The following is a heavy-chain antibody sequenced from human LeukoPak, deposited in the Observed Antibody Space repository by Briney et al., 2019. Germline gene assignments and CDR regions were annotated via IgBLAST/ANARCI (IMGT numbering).Heavy chain of an antibody. V-gene: IGHV3-48*04. CDR1: GFTFSSYS. Sequence: GGSLRLSCAASGFTFSSYSMNWVRQAPGKGLEWVSYISSSSITIYYADSVKGRFTISRDNAKNSLYLQMNSLRAEDTAVYYCAKVYGSGSYNSFDYWGQGTLVTVSS. CDR2: ISSSSITI. CDR3: AKVYGSGSYNSFDY. D-gene: IGHD3-10*01. J-gene: IGHJ4*02.